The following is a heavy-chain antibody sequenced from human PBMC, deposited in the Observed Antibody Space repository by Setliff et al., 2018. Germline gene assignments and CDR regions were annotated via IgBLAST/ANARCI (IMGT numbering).Heavy chain of an antibody. CDR3: ARDRATMVRGVISYFYYYMDV. D-gene: IGHD3-10*01. CDR1: GGSISTHY. V-gene: IGHV4-59*11. J-gene: IGHJ6*03. Sequence: PSETLSLTCTVSGGSISTHYWSWIQQPPGKGLEWIGYIFYSGNTNYNPSLKSRVAISVDSSKNQFFLKLSSVTAADTAVYYCARDRATMVRGVISYFYYYMDVWGGGTTVTVSS. CDR2: IFYSGNT.